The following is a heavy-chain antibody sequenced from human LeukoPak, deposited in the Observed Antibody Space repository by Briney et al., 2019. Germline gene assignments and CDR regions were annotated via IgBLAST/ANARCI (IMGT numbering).Heavy chain of an antibody. Sequence: ASVKVSFKASGYTFTRYDINWVRQATGQGLEWMGWMNPNSGNTGYAQKFQGRVTMTRNTSISTAYMELSSLRSEDTAVYYCARGPSGYEGNDYWGQGTLVTVSS. CDR3: ARGPSGYEGNDY. D-gene: IGHD5-12*01. J-gene: IGHJ4*02. CDR1: GYTFTRYD. CDR2: MNPNSGNT. V-gene: IGHV1-8*01.